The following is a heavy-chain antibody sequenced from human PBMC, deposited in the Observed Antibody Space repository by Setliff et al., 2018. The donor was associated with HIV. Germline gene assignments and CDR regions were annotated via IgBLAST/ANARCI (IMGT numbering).Heavy chain of an antibody. V-gene: IGHV4-4*07. J-gene: IGHJ4*02. Sequence: SETLSXXCTVSGGSISSYYWSWIRQPAGKGLEWIGRIYTSGSTNYNPSLKSXVXMSVDTSKNQFSLKLSSVTAADTAVYYCARDGFWSGYIDYWGQGTLVTSPQ. CDR3: ARDGFWSGYIDY. CDR2: IYTSGST. CDR1: GGSISSYY. D-gene: IGHD3-3*01.